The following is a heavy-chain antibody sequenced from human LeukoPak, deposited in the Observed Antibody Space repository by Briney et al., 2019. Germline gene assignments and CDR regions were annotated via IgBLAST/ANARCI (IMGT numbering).Heavy chain of an antibody. CDR2: INHSGST. V-gene: IGHV4-39*07. Sequence: NSSETLSLTCTVSGGSISSSSYYWSWIRQPPGKGLEWIGEINHSGSTNYNPSLKSRVTISVDTSKNQFSLKLSSVTAADTAVYYCASPNSGWLGYYYYMDVWGKGTTVTVSS. J-gene: IGHJ6*03. CDR1: GGSISSSSYY. CDR3: ASPNSGWLGYYYYMDV. D-gene: IGHD6-19*01.